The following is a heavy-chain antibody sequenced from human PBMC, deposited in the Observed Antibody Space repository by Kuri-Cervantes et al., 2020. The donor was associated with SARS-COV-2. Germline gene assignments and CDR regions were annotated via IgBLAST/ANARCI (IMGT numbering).Heavy chain of an antibody. CDR1: GFTFSSYA. Sequence: GGSLRLSCAASGFTFSSYAMHWVRQAPGKGLEWVAVISYDGSNKYYADSVKGRFTISRDNSKNTLYLQMNSLRAEDTAVYYCARGDYYDSSGYYLLYFDYWGQGTLVTVSS. CDR3: ARGDYYDSSGYYLLYFDY. D-gene: IGHD3-22*01. J-gene: IGHJ4*02. CDR2: ISYDGSNK. V-gene: IGHV3-30-3*01.